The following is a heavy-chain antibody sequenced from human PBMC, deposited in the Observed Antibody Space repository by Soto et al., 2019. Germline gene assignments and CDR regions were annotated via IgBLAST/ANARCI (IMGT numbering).Heavy chain of an antibody. Sequence: QVQLVESGGGVVQPGRSLRLSCAASGFTFSSYAMHWVRQAPGKGLEWVAVISYDGSNKYYADSVKGRFTISRDNSKNTLYLQMNSLRAEDTAVYYCARGANTGYYYYGMDVWGQGTTVTVSS. J-gene: IGHJ6*02. CDR3: ARGANTGYYYYGMDV. V-gene: IGHV3-30-3*01. D-gene: IGHD2-8*01. CDR1: GFTFSSYA. CDR2: ISYDGSNK.